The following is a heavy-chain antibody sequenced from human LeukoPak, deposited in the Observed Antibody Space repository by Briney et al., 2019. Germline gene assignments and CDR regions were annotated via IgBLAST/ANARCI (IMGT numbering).Heavy chain of an antibody. CDR2: IYYSGST. CDR3: ARGSPYYDILTGYQREYYFDY. CDR1: GGSISSYY. D-gene: IGHD3-9*01. J-gene: IGHJ4*02. Sequence: PSETLSLTCTVSGGSISSYYWSWIRQPPGKGLEWIGYIYYSGSTNYNPSLKSRVTISVDTSKNQFSLKLSSVTAADTAVYYCARGSPYYDILTGYQREYYFDYWGQGTLVTVSS. V-gene: IGHV4-59*01.